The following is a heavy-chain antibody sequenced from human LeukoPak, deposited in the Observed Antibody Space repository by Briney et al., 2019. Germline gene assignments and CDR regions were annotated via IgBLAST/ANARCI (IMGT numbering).Heavy chain of an antibody. CDR3: ASWSGYSLHYYYYYYMDV. D-gene: IGHD3-3*01. CDR1: GGTFSSYA. CDR2: IIPILGIA. V-gene: IGHV1-69*04. J-gene: IGHJ6*03. Sequence: SVKVSCKASGGTFSSYAISWVRQAPGQGLEWMGRIIPILGIANYAQKFQGRVTITADKSTSTAYMELSSLRSEDTAVYYCASWSGYSLHYYYYYYMDVWGKGTTVTVSS.